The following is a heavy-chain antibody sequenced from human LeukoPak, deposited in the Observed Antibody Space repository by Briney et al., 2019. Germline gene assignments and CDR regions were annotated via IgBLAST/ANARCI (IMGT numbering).Heavy chain of an antibody. CDR3: ARDTVMVNIHMDV. CDR1: GYTFTSYY. D-gene: IGHD5-18*01. CDR2: INPGGGST. V-gene: IGHV1-46*01. J-gene: IGHJ6*02. Sequence: ASVKVSCKASGYTFTSYYIHWVRQAPGQGPEWMGIINPGGGSTRYAQKLQGRVTMTRDTSTSTVYMELSSLRSEDTAVYYCARDTVMVNIHMDVWGQGTTVTVSS.